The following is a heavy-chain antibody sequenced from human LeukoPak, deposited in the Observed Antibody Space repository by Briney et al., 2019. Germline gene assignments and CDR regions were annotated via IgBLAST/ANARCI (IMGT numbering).Heavy chain of an antibody. V-gene: IGHV4-34*01. CDR1: GGSFSGYY. J-gene: IGHJ4*02. Sequence: SETLCLTCAVYGGSFSGYYWSWIRQPPGKGLEWIGEINHSGSTNYNPSLKSRVTISVDTSKNQFSLKLSSVTAADTAVYYCVRRGYCSGGSCYYFDYWGQGTLVTVSS. D-gene: IGHD2-15*01. CDR2: INHSGST. CDR3: VRRGYCSGGSCYYFDY.